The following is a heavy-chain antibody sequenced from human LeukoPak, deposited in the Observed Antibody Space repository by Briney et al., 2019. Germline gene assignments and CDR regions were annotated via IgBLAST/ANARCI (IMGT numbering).Heavy chain of an antibody. V-gene: IGHV1-8*03. CDR3: ARGGGSAAARRFDP. Sequence: ASVKVSCKASGYTLTSYDINWVRQAPGQGLEWMGWMNPNSGNTGYAQKFQGRVTITSHTSISTAYMGLSSLRSEDTAVYYCARGGGSAAARRFDPWGQGTLVTVSS. J-gene: IGHJ5*02. D-gene: IGHD6-13*01. CDR1: GYTLTSYD. CDR2: MNPNSGNT.